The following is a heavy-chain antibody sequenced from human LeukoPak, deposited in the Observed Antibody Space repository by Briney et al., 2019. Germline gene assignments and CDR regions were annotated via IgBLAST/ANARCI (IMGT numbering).Heavy chain of an antibody. J-gene: IGHJ4*02. Sequence: ASVKVSCKASGYTFTSYGISWVRQAPGQGLEWMGWMNPNSGNTGYAQKFQGRVTITRNTSISTAYMELSSLRSEDTAVYYCARGHPTELIGLDYWGQGTLVTVSS. CDR2: MNPNSGNT. CDR3: ARGHPTELIGLDY. V-gene: IGHV1-8*03. CDR1: GYTFTSYG. D-gene: IGHD1-7*01.